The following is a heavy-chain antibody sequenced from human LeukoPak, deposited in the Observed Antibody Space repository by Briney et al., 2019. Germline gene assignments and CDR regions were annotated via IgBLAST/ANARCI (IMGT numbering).Heavy chain of an antibody. CDR3: ARVKYCSSSSCYSTFDY. J-gene: IGHJ4*02. D-gene: IGHD2-2*01. V-gene: IGHV3-74*01. CDR2: IRSDGTAT. CDR1: GFTFSDYW. Sequence: GGSLRLSCAASGFTFSDYWMHWVRQAPGKGLVWVSRIRSDGTATNYADSVKGRFTISRDNAKNTLYLQMNSLRAEDTAVYYCARVKYCSSSSCYSTFDYWGQGTLVTVSS.